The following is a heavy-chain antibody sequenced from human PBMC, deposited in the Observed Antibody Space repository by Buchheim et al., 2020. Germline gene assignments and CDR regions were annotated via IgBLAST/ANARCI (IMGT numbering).Heavy chain of an antibody. V-gene: IGHV3-21*01. CDR2: ISSSSSYI. J-gene: IGHJ1*01. CDR3: ARDRMVRGVTLAAEYFQH. CDR1: GFTFSSYS. D-gene: IGHD3-10*01. Sequence: EVQLVESGGGLVKPGGSLRLSCAASGFTFSSYSMNWVRQAPGKGLEWVSSISSSSSYIYYADSVKGRFTISRDNAKNSLYLQMNSLRAEDTAVYYCARDRMVRGVTLAAEYFQHWGQGTL.